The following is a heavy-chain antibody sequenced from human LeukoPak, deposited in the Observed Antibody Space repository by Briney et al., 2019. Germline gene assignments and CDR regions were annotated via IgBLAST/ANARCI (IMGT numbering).Heavy chain of an antibody. CDR1: GFTFSSYW. Sequence: PGGSLRLSCAASGFTFSSYWMASVRQAPGKGLERVAIIKEDRSEIYYVDSVKGRFTISRDNAKNSLYLQMNSLRAEDTAVYYCARDRSVGATPLDYWGQGTLVTVSS. CDR2: IKEDRSEI. J-gene: IGHJ4*02. CDR3: ARDRSVGATPLDY. V-gene: IGHV3-7*05. D-gene: IGHD1-26*01.